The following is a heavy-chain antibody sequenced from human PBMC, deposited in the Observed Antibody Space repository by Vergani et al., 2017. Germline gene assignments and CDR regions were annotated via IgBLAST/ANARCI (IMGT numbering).Heavy chain of an antibody. CDR2: ISGSGGST. CDR3: ARGGFWSGSYYYMDV. J-gene: IGHJ6*03. Sequence: EVQLVESGGGLVQPGGSLRLSCAASGFTFSSYDMHWVRQATGKGLEWVSAISGSGGSTYYADSVKGRFTISRDNSKNTLYLQMNSLRAEDTAVYYCARGGFWSGSYYYMDVWGKGTTVTVSS. CDR1: GFTFSSYD. D-gene: IGHD3-3*01. V-gene: IGHV3-23*04.